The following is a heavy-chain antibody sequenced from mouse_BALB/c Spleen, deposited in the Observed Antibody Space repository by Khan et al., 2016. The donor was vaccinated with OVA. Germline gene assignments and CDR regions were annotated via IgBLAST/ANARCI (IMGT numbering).Heavy chain of an antibody. Sequence: EVELVESEGDLVKPGGSLKLSCAASGFTFSTYGMSWVRQTPDMRLEWVATISSGGHYTYYPDSVKGRFTISRDNAKNTLYLQMSSLKSEDTAIYYCARLAYYYNSEGFDYWGQGTLVTVSA. V-gene: IGHV5-6*01. CDR1: GFTFSTYG. J-gene: IGHJ3*01. CDR2: ISSGGHYT. D-gene: IGHD1-1*01. CDR3: ARLAYYYNSEGFDY.